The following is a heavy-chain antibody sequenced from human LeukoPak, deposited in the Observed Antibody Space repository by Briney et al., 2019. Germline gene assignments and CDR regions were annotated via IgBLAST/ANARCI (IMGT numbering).Heavy chain of an antibody. CDR3: ARQSDSSSWLLDY. Sequence: SETLSLTCTVSGGSISSYYWSWIRQPPGKGLEWIGYIYYSGSTNYNPSLKSRVTISVDTSKNQFSLKLSSVTAADTAVYYCARQSDSSSWLLDYWGQGTLVTVSS. V-gene: IGHV4-59*08. D-gene: IGHD6-13*01. J-gene: IGHJ4*02. CDR2: IYYSGST. CDR1: GGSISSYY.